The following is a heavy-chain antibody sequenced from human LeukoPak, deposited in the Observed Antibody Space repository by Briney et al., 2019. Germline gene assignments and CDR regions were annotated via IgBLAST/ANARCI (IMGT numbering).Heavy chain of an antibody. CDR2: ISWNSGSI. CDR3: AKEIQGYYGSGSYSFDY. J-gene: IGHJ4*02. V-gene: IGHV3-9*01. D-gene: IGHD3-10*01. Sequence: PGGSLRLSCAASGFTFDDYAMHWVGQAPGKGLEWVSGISWNSGSIGYADSVKGRFTISRDNAKNSLYLLMNSLRAEDTALYYCAKEIQGYYGSGSYSFDYWGQGTLVTVSS. CDR1: GFTFDDYA.